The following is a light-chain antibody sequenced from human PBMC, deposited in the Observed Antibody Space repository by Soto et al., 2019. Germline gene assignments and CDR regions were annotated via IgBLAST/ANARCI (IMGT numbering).Light chain of an antibody. CDR3: QSSDSNNRI. CDR2: EDN. J-gene: IGLJ2*01. V-gene: IGLV6-57*01. Sequence: NFMLTQPHSVSASPGKTVTISCTRSSGSIASHYVQWYQQRPGSSPTTVIYEDNQRPSGVPDRFSGSIDSSSNSASLTISGLKTEDEADYYCQSSDSNNRIFGGGTKLTVL. CDR1: SGSIASHY.